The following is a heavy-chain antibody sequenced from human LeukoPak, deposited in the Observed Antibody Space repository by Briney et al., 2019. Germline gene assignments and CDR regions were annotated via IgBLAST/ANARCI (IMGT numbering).Heavy chain of an antibody. J-gene: IGHJ4*02. CDR1: GGSISSSSYS. CDR2: IYYSGST. Sequence: PSETLSLTCTVSGGSISSSSYSWGWLRQPPGKGLEWIGSIYYSGSTYYNPSLKSRVTISVDTSKNQFSLKLSSVTAADTAVYYCATDPPFDYWGQGTLVTVSS. V-gene: IGHV4-39*01. CDR3: ATDPPFDY.